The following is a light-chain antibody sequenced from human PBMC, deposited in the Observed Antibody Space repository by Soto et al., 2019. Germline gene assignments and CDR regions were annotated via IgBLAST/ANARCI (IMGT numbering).Light chain of an antibody. V-gene: IGLV2-14*01. CDR2: DVI. CDR3: SSYTSSSTVI. Sequence: QSALTQPASVSGSPGQSIAISCTGSSSDVGGYNYVSWYQQHSGKAPKLMIYDVINRPSGVSNRFSGSKSGNTASLTISGLQAEDEAEYYCSSYTSSSTVIFGGLTKLTVL. J-gene: IGLJ2*01. CDR1: SSDVGGYNY.